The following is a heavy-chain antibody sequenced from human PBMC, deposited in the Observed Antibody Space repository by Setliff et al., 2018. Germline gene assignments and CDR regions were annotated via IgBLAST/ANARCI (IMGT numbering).Heavy chain of an antibody. CDR1: GFTFRSYS. Sequence: GGSLRLSCAASGFTFRSYSMNWVRQAPGKGLEWVSYISSSSTIYYADSVKGRFTISRDNAKNLLYLQMNSLRAEDTAVYYCARTQVVPAATYSIDYWGQGTLVTVSS. CDR3: ARTQVVPAATYSIDY. V-gene: IGHV3-48*01. CDR2: ISSSSTI. D-gene: IGHD2-2*01. J-gene: IGHJ4*02.